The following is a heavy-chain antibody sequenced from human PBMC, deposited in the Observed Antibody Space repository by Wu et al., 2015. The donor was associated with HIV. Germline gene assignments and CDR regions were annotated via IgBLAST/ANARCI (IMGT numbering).Heavy chain of an antibody. J-gene: IGHJ5*02. V-gene: IGHV1-2*02. Sequence: QVQLVQSGAEVKKPGASVKISCEASGYTFTDFYFHWVRQAPGQGLEWVGWINPYSGARDYAQKFQGRVTMTLDTSIRTTYMELNGLTSDDTAIYYCARDPVRLNHGVDWFDPWGQGTLVTVSS. CDR1: GYTFTDFY. CDR2: INPYSGAR. CDR3: ARDPVRLNHGVDWFDP. D-gene: IGHD1-14*01.